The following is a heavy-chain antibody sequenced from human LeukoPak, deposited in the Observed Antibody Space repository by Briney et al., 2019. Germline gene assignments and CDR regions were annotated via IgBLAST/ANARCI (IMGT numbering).Heavy chain of an antibody. J-gene: IGHJ3*02. D-gene: IGHD3-10*01. CDR1: GFTVSSNY. CDR2: IYYTGNT. Sequence: GSLRLSCAASGFTVSSNYWGWIRQPPGKGLEWIGNIYYTGNTYYNSSLKSRVTISLDTSKNQFSLTVISMTAADTAAYYCTKSDGYGLIRICGRGTMVTVSS. CDR3: TKSDGYGLIRI. V-gene: IGHV4-39*07.